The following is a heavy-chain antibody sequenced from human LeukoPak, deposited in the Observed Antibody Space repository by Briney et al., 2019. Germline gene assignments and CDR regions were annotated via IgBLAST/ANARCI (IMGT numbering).Heavy chain of an antibody. CDR1: GFTFSSYG. V-gene: IGHV3-30*02. CDR3: AKVRIIEGTSSRYYFDY. CDR2: IRYDGSNK. Sequence: GGSLRLSCAASGFTFSSYGMHWVRQAPGKGLEWVAFIRYDGSNKYYADSVEGRFTISRDNSKNTLYLQMNSLRAEDTAVYYCAKVRIIEGTSSRYYFDYWGQGTLVTVSS. J-gene: IGHJ4*02. D-gene: IGHD2-2*01.